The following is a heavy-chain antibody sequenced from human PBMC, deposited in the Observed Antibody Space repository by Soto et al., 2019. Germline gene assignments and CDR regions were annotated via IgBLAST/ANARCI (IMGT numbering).Heavy chain of an antibody. CDR2: IYYSGST. CDR3: ARLEGYYYYMYV. J-gene: IGHJ6*03. V-gene: IGHV4-59*08. CDR1: GGSISSYY. Sequence: SETLSLTCTVSGGSISSYYWSWIRQPPGKGLEWIGYIYYSGSTNYNPSLKSRVTISVDTSKNQFSLKLSSVTAADTAVYYCARLEGYYYYMYVWGKGTTVTVSS.